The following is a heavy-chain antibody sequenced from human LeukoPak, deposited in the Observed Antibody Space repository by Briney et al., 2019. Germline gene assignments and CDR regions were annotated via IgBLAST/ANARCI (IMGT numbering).Heavy chain of an antibody. CDR1: GGSISSSNW. CDR2: IYHSGST. V-gene: IGHV4-4*02. J-gene: IGHJ3*02. CDR3: ARDSYYYDSSGYPDAFDI. Sequence: PSGTLSLTCAVSGGSISSSNWWSWVRQPPGKGLEWIGEIYHSGSTNYNPSLKSRVTISVDKSKNQFSLKLSSVTAADTAVYYCARDSYYYDSSGYPDAFDIWGQGTMVTVSS. D-gene: IGHD3-22*01.